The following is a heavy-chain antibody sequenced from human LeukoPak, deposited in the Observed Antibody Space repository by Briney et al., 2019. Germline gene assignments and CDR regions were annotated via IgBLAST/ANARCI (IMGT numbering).Heavy chain of an antibody. CDR1: GASVSSSH. V-gene: IGHV4-59*02. Sequence: PSETLSLTCVVSGASVSSSHWNWIRQVPGKGLEWIGCLSYTGKTDYNPSFTSRVTISLDTSKNQVSLKLRSVTAADTAVYYCSEGYFEPFDHWGPGTLVSVSS. D-gene: IGHD2/OR15-2a*01. CDR3: SEGYFEPFDH. CDR2: LSYTGKT. J-gene: IGHJ4*02.